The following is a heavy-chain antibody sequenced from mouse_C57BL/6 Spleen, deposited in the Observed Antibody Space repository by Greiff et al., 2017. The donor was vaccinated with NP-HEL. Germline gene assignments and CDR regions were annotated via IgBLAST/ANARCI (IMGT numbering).Heavy chain of an antibody. Sequence: DVMLVESAGGLVQPGSSMKLSCTASGFTFSDYYMAWVRQVPEKGLEWVANINYDGSSTYYLDSLKSRFIISRDNAKNILYLQMSSLKSEDTATYYCARDGLTGFYAMDYWGQGTSVTVSS. CDR3: ARDGLTGFYAMDY. CDR1: GFTFSDYY. CDR2: INYDGSST. D-gene: IGHD4-1*01. J-gene: IGHJ4*01. V-gene: IGHV5-16*01.